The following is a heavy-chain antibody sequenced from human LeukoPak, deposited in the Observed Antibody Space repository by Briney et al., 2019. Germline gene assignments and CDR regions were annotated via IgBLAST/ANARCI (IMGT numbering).Heavy chain of an antibody. CDR2: IYHSGST. CDR1: GYSISSGYY. V-gene: IGHV4-38-2*02. CDR3: VKGYGGKWSGRYYFDY. D-gene: IGHD4-23*01. J-gene: IGHJ4*02. Sequence: PSETLSLTCTVSGYSISSGYYWGWIRQPPGKGLEWIGSIYHSGSTYYNPSLKSRVTILVDTSKNQFSLKLSSVTAADTAVYYCVKGYGGKWSGRYYFDYWGQGTLVTVSS.